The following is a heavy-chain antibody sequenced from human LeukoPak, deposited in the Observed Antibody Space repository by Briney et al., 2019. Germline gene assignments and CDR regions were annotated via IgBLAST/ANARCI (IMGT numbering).Heavy chain of an antibody. CDR3: ARADRAAAGAPDY. Sequence: ASVKVSCKASGYTFTGYYMHWVRRAPGQGLEWMGWINPNSGGTNYAQKFQGRVTMTRDTSISTAYMELSRLRSDDTAVYYCARADRAAAGAPDYWGQGTLVTVSS. CDR2: INPNSGGT. D-gene: IGHD6-13*01. J-gene: IGHJ4*02. CDR1: GYTFTGYY. V-gene: IGHV1-2*02.